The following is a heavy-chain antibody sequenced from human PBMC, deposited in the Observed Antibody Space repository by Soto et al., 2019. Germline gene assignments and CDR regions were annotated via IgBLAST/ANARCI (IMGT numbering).Heavy chain of an antibody. Sequence: QLQLQESGPGLVKPSETLSLTCTVSGGSISTSSYYWGWIRQPPGKGLEWLGSIYYSGITYQNPSLQSSVIISVNTSKNQFSLRLTSVTAADTAVYSCATISPLGVADYWGQGALVTVSS. CDR3: ATISPLGVADY. CDR1: GGSISTSSYY. D-gene: IGHD3-3*01. J-gene: IGHJ4*02. CDR2: IYYSGIT. V-gene: IGHV4-39*01.